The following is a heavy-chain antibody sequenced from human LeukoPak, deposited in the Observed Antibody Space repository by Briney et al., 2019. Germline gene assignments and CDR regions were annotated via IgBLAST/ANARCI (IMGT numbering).Heavy chain of an antibody. D-gene: IGHD3-22*01. J-gene: IGHJ4*02. CDR1: GFTFSTYG. CDR3: VKNSDSSGYYPANY. CDR2: ISSNGGST. Sequence: GGSLRRSCSASGFTFSTYGMHWGCQALGKGLEYVSAISSNGGSTYYADSVKGRFTISRDNSKNTLYLQMSSLGAGDTAVYYCVKNSDSSGYYPANYWGQGTLVTVSS. V-gene: IGHV3-64D*09.